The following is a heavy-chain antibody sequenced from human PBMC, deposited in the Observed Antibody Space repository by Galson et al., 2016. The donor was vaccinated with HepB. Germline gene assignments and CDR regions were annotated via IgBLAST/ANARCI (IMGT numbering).Heavy chain of an antibody. Sequence: SLRLSCAASGFPFSRYWMHWVRQAPGKGLVWVSRINSDGSSTIYADFVRGRFTISRDNAKNMLYLQMNSLRAEDTALYYCVREDYGDDPVYYYYYGMDVWGQGTTVSVSS. V-gene: IGHV3-74*01. CDR1: GFPFSRYW. CDR3: VREDYGDDPVYYYYYGMDV. D-gene: IGHD4-17*01. CDR2: INSDGSST. J-gene: IGHJ6*02.